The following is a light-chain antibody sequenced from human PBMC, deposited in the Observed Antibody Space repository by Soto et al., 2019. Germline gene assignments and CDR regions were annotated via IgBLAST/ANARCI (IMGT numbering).Light chain of an antibody. CDR3: CSYAGSFTWV. V-gene: IGLV2-23*01. J-gene: IGLJ3*02. Sequence: QSALTQPASVSGSPGQSITISCTGTSSDVGSYNLVSWYQHHPGKAPQLIYEDSKRPSRVSLRFSGSKSGNTASLTISGLQPEDESDYYCCSYAGSFTWVFGGGTKLTVL. CDR1: SSDVGSYNL. CDR2: EDS.